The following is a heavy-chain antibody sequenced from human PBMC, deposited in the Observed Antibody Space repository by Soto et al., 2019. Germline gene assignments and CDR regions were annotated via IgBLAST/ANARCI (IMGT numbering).Heavy chain of an antibody. J-gene: IGHJ3*01. D-gene: IGHD4-17*01. V-gene: IGHV3-23*01. CDR2: ITGNGAVT. Sequence: EVQFLESGGGVVRPGGSLRLSCVASGLSFDNYAMTWVRRSPGKGLEWLACITGNGAVTSYTDSVRGRFTISRDNSKNTLYLQMDSLRADDTAVYYCGKDPNGDYFGTFDFWGQGTTVTVSS. CDR1: GLSFDNYA. CDR3: GKDPNGDYFGTFDF.